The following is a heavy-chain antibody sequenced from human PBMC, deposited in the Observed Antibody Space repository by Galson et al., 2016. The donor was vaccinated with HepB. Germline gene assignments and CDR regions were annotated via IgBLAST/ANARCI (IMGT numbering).Heavy chain of an antibody. CDR2: NWEDGSYK. V-gene: IGHV3-33*01. D-gene: IGHD2-15*01. CDR1: GFTFGSYG. J-gene: IGHJ4*02. CDR3: ARDQRGKGYLLDS. Sequence: SLRLSCAASGFTFGSYGMHWVRQAPGEGLEWVAINWEDGSYKDGINTYYADSVKGRFTISRDSSENTLYLQMNSLRADDTAVYFCARDQRGKGYLLDSWGQGTLVTVSS.